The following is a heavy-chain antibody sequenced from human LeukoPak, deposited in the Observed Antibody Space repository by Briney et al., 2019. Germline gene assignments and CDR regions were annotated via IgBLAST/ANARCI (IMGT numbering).Heavy chain of an antibody. Sequence: PSETLSLTCAVYGGSFSGYYWSWLRQPPGKGLEWIGEINHSGRTSYNPSLKSRVTMSVDTSKNQFSMKLSSVTAADTAAYYCARGLVVPAATRYWYFDLWGRGTLVTVSS. CDR1: GGSFSGYY. V-gene: IGHV4-34*01. CDR2: INHSGRT. CDR3: ARGLVVPAATRYWYFDL. D-gene: IGHD2-2*01. J-gene: IGHJ2*01.